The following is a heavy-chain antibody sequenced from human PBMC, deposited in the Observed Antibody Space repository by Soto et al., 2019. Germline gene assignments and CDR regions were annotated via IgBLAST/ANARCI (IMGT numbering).Heavy chain of an antibody. Sequence: SETLSLTCTVSGGSISSGGYYWSWIRQHPGKGLEWIGYIYYSGSTYYNPSLKSRVTISVDTSKNQFSLKLSSVTAADTAVYYCARDAVGGGSHWGQQTLFTVSS. CDR3: ARDAVGGGSH. CDR1: GGSISSGGYY. J-gene: IGHJ4*02. V-gene: IGHV4-31*03. CDR2: IYYSGST. D-gene: IGHD3-16*01.